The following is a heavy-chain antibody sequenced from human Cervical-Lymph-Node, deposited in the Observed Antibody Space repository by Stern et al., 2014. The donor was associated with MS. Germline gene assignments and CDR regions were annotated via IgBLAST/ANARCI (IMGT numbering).Heavy chain of an antibody. J-gene: IGHJ6*02. Sequence: QVQLVESGAEVKKPGSSVKVSCKASGGTFTNYATSWVRQAPGQGLAWMGGGLPHFGKPNYAQKFQGRVTITADESTSPAYMDLSSLRSEDTAVYYCASPLTATSVPFGYYGMDVWGQGTTVTVS. CDR2: GLPHFGKP. V-gene: IGHV1-69*01. CDR3: ASPLTATSVPFGYYGMDV. CDR1: GGTFTNYA. D-gene: IGHD4-17*01.